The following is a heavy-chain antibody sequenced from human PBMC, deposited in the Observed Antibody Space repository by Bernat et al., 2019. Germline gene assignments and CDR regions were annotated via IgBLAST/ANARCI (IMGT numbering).Heavy chain of an antibody. D-gene: IGHD5/OR15-5a*01. CDR1: GFTFRSYA. CDR3: ARDPIASRQLGYFDF. Sequence: QVQLVESGGGVVQPGRSLRLSCAASGFTFRSYAMHWVRQAPGKGLEWVAVISYDGSNKYYGDSVKGRFTISRDNSKNTLYLQMNSLRAEDTAVFYCARDPIASRQLGYFDFWGRGTLVTVSA. CDR2: ISYDGSNK. J-gene: IGHJ2*01. V-gene: IGHV3-30-3*01.